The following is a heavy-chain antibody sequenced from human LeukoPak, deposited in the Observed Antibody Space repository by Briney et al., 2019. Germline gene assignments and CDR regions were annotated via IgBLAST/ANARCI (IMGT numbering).Heavy chain of an antibody. CDR1: GFTFSSYS. V-gene: IGHV3-21*01. Sequence: PGGSLRLSCAAPGFTFSSYSMNWVRQAPGKGLEWVSSISSSSSYIYYADSVKGRFTFSRDNAKNSLYLQMNSLRAEDTAVYYCARVRIQLWLPENDYWGQGTLVTVSS. CDR2: ISSSSSYI. D-gene: IGHD5-18*01. CDR3: ARVRIQLWLPENDY. J-gene: IGHJ4*02.